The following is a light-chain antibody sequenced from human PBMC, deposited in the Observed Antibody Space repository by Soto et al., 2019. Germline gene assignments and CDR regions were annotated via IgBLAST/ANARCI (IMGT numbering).Light chain of an antibody. V-gene: IGKV3-11*01. J-gene: IGKJ4*01. CDR1: LSVSKF. CDR2: DAS. CDR3: QQRGRWLT. Sequence: ENVLTQSPATLSLSPGERATLSCRASLSVSKFLAWYQHKPGQAPRLLIYDASKRATGIPARFSGSGTGTDFTLTISSLQTGGFAVYYCQQRGRWLTFGGGTKVEI.